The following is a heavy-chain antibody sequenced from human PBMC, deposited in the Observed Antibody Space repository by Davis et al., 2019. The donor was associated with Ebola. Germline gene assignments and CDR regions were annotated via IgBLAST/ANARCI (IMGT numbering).Heavy chain of an antibody. V-gene: IGHV3-7*03. CDR1: GFTFSSYA. D-gene: IGHD2-15*01. Sequence: GESLKISCAASGFTFSSYAMSWVRQAPGKGLEWVANIKQDGSEKYYVDSVKGRFTISRDNSKNTLYLQMNSLRAEDTAVYYCAKDYSWDYWGQGTLVTVSS. J-gene: IGHJ4*02. CDR2: IKQDGSEK. CDR3: AKDYSWDY.